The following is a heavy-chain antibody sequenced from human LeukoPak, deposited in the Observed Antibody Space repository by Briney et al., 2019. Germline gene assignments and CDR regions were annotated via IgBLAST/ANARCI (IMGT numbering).Heavy chain of an antibody. CDR3: ARDSEYSSFNWFDP. J-gene: IGHJ5*02. Sequence: SETLSLTCTVSGGSISSYYWSWIRQPPGKGLEWIGYIYYSGSTNYNPSLKSRVTISVDTPKNQFSLKLSSVTAADTAVYYCARDSEYSSFNWFDPWGQGTLVTVSS. CDR2: IYYSGST. V-gene: IGHV4-59*01. CDR1: GGSISSYY. D-gene: IGHD6-6*01.